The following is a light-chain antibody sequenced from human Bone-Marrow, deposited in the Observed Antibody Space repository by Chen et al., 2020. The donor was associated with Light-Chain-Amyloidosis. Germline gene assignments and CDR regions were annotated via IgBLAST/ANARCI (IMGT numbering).Light chain of an antibody. Sequence: SYVLTQPSSVSVAPGQTATLACGGNNIGSTSVHWYQQTPGQAPLLVVYDDSDRPSGIPERLSGSNSGNTAPLTIIRVKAGDEADYYCQVWERSSDRPVFGGGTKLTVL. J-gene: IGLJ3*02. V-gene: IGLV3-21*02. CDR2: DDS. CDR3: QVWERSSDRPV. CDR1: NIGSTS.